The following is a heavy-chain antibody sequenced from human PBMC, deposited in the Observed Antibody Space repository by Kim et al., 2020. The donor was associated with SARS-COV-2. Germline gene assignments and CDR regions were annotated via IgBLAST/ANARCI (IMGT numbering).Heavy chain of an antibody. CDR1: GFTFSTYG. Sequence: GGSLRLSCEGSGFTFSTYGMDWVRQAPGKGLEWVSGIGGSGINTHYTDSVKGRFAISRDNSKNMMYLQMNSLRAEDTAIYYCAGGNSALDQYFQHWGQGTLVTVSS. J-gene: IGHJ1*01. CDR3: AGGNSALDQYFQH. D-gene: IGHD4-4*01. V-gene: IGHV3-23*01. CDR2: IGGSGINT.